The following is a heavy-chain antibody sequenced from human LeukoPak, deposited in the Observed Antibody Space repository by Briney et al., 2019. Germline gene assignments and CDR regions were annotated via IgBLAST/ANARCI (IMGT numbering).Heavy chain of an antibody. CDR3: ARDLDY. Sequence: SETLSLTCTVSGGSTSSYYWSWIRQPAGKGLEWIGRIYASGSITYNPSLKSRVTISVDTSKNQFSLKLSSVTAADTAVYYCARDLDYWGQGTLVTVSS. CDR2: IYASGSI. CDR1: GGSTSSYY. J-gene: IGHJ4*02. V-gene: IGHV4-4*07.